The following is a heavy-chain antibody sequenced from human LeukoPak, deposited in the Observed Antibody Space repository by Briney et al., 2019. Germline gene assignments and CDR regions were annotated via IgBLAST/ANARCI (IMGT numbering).Heavy chain of an antibody. Sequence: SETLSLTCTVSGGSISTYYWNWIRQPPGKGLEWIGYIYHSGSTYYNPSLKSRVTISVDTSKNQFSLKLSSVTAADTAVYYCARAGGGWSNYYFDYWGQGTLVTVSS. CDR2: IYHSGST. D-gene: IGHD6-19*01. J-gene: IGHJ4*02. V-gene: IGHV4-4*09. CDR1: GGSISTYY. CDR3: ARAGGGWSNYYFDY.